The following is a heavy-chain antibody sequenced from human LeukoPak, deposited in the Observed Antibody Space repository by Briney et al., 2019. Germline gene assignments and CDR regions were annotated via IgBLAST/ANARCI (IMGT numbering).Heavy chain of an antibody. V-gene: IGHV1-18*01. D-gene: IGHD3-10*01. CDR2: ISAYNGNT. J-gene: IGHJ4*02. Sequence: ASATVSCTASGYTFTSYGISWVRQAPGQGLEWMGWISAYNGNTNYAQKLQGRVTMTTDTSTSTAYMELRSLRSDDTAVYYCARPWLGELLPINYWGQGTLVTVSS. CDR1: GYTFTSYG. CDR3: ARPWLGELLPINY.